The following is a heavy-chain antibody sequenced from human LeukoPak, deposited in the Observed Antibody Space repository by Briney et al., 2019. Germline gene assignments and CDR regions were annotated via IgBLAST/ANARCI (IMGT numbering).Heavy chain of an antibody. CDR3: ARSPRRSLNWFDP. CDR2: IWYDGSNK. J-gene: IGHJ5*02. CDR1: GFTFSIYG. V-gene: IGHV3-33*01. Sequence: GWALRLSCAAPGFTFSIYGMHWFRQAPGKGLEWLAVIWYDGSNKYYAESVKGRFTISRDNSKNTLYLQMNSLRAEDTAVYYCARSPRRSLNWFDPWGQGTLVTVSS.